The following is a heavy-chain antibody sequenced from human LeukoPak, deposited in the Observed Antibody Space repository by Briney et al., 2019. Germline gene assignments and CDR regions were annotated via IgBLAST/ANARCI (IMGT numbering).Heavy chain of an antibody. Sequence: ASVKVSCKASGYTFTGYYMHWVRQAPGQGLEWMGWISAYNGNTNYAQKLQGRVTMTTDTSTSTAYMELRSLRSDDTAVYYCARVFFAVGAILDYWGQGTLVTVSS. D-gene: IGHD1-26*01. J-gene: IGHJ4*02. CDR3: ARVFFAVGAILDY. CDR2: ISAYNGNT. V-gene: IGHV1-18*04. CDR1: GYTFTGYY.